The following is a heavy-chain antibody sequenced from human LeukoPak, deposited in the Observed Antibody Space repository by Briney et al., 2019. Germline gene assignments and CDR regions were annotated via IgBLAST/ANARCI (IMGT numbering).Heavy chain of an antibody. CDR3: ARLGGAADYYYYYYMDV. Sequence: GGSLRLSCAASGFTFNINWMSWVRQAPGKGLELMANIKQDGGAKYYVDSVKGRFTISRDNAKNSLYLQMSSLRAEDTAVYYCARLGGAADYYYYYYMDVWGKGTTVTVSS. CDR1: GFTFNINW. CDR2: IKQDGGAK. V-gene: IGHV3-7*01. J-gene: IGHJ6*03. D-gene: IGHD3-16*01.